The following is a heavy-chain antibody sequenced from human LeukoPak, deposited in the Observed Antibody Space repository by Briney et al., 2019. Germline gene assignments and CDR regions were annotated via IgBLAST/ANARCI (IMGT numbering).Heavy chain of an antibody. D-gene: IGHD2-2*01. CDR2: IYYSGST. Sequence: SETLSLTCTVSGGSISSYYWSWIRQPPGKGLEWIGYIYYSGSTNYNPSLKSRVTISVDTSKNQLSLKLSSVTAADTAVYYCARGPIVVVPAASRGFDYWGQGTLVTVSS. CDR3: ARGPIVVVPAASRGFDY. V-gene: IGHV4-59*01. J-gene: IGHJ4*02. CDR1: GGSISSYY.